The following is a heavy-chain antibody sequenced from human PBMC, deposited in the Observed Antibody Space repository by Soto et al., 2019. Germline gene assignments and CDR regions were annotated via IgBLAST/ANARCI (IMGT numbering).Heavy chain of an antibody. J-gene: IGHJ4*02. CDR1: GFTFSSYA. V-gene: IGHV3-23*01. CDR3: AKDDCSSTSCYPHDY. CDR2: ISGSGGST. D-gene: IGHD2-2*01. Sequence: PGGSLRLSCAASGFTFSSYAMSWVRQAPGKGLEWVSAISGSGGSTYYADSVKGRFTISRDNSKNTLYLQMNSLRAEDTAVYYCAKDDCSSTSCYPHDYWGQGTLVTVSS.